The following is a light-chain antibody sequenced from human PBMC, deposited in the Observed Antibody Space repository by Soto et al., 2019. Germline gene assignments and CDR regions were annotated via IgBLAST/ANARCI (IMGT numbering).Light chain of an antibody. CDR1: QSIGGY. J-gene: IGKJ5*01. V-gene: IGKV1-39*01. Sequence: IQMTQSASSLSAPVGDRVTITCRASQSIGGYLTWYQQLPGKAPKLLIFAASGLQSGVPSRFSGSGSGTDFTLTISSLQPEDFATYYCQQSYSSPITFGQGTRLEI. CDR2: AAS. CDR3: QQSYSSPIT.